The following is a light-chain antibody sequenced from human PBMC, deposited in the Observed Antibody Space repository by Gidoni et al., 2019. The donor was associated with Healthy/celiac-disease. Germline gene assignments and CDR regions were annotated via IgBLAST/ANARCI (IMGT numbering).Light chain of an antibody. J-gene: IGKJ4*01. CDR3: QQRSNWPLT. V-gene: IGKV3-11*01. CDR2: DAS. Sequence: EIVLTQSPATLSWSPGERATLACRASQSVSSYLAWYQQKPGQAPRLLIYDASNSATGSPASFSGNGSGTTFTLTISSLEPEEFAVYYCQQRSNWPLTFGGGTKVEIK. CDR1: QSVSSY.